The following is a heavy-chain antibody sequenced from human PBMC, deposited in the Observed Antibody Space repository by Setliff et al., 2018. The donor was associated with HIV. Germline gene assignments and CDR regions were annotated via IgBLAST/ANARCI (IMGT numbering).Heavy chain of an antibody. CDR2: VSSDGRYI. D-gene: IGHD3-22*01. V-gene: IGHV3-21*06. CDR1: GFVFRNYN. Sequence: GGSLRLSCAASGFVFRNYNMNWVRQAPGKGLEWVSSVSSDGRYIYYADSVRGRFTISRDDAKSSLYLQMYSLGAEDTAIYYCARDRASSAYYSHFDYWGQGNMVTVSS. CDR3: ARDRASSAYYSHFDY. J-gene: IGHJ4*02.